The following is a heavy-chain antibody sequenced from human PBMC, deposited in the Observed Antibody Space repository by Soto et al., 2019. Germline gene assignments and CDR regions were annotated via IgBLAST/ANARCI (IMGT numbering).Heavy chain of an antibody. CDR2: IGTLSDT. CDR1: GFTFSAFD. J-gene: IGHJ5*02. Sequence: GGSLRLSCAGSGFTFSAFDIHWVRQAPGKGLEWVSGIGTLSDTFYAASVQGRFTISRQNAKNSVYLQMNSLRAGDTAFYYCAXGRSFSYDSAPPPMFDPWGQGTLVTVSS. V-gene: IGHV3-13*01. D-gene: IGHD3-10*01. CDR3: AXGRSFSYDSAPPPMFDP.